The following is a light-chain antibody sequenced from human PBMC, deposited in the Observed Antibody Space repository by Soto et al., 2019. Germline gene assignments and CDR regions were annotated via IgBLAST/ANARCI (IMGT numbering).Light chain of an antibody. CDR2: CAS. CDR1: QSVLYSSNNKNY. J-gene: IGKJ5*01. Sequence: DIVMTQSPDSLAVSLGERATINCKSSQSVLYSSNNKNYLAWYQQKPGQPPKLLIYCASTRESGVPDRFSGSGCGTDFTLTISCRQAEDVAVYYCQQYYSTRTFGQGTRLEIK. CDR3: QQYYSTRT. V-gene: IGKV4-1*01.